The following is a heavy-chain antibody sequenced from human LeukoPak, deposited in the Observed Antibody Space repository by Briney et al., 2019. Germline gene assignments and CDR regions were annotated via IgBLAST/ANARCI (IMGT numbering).Heavy chain of an antibody. CDR1: GFTFSSCA. Sequence: PGGSLRLSCAASGFTFSSCAMSWVRQAPGKGLEWVSAISTSGGRTFYADSVKGRFTISRDNSKNTLYLQMNSLKAEDTAIYYCAKDATPALGTVYMDVWGKGTTVTISS. V-gene: IGHV3-23*01. J-gene: IGHJ6*03. CDR2: ISTSGGRT. D-gene: IGHD6-13*01. CDR3: AKDATPALGTVYMDV.